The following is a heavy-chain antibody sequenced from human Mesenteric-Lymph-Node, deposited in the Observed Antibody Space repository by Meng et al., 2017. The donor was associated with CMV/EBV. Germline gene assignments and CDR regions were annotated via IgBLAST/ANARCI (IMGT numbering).Heavy chain of an antibody. J-gene: IGHJ6*02. Sequence: SCAISGDSVSSNSAAWNWIRQSPSRGLEWLGRTYYRSKWYNDYAVSVKSRITINPDTSKNQFSLQLNSVTPEDTAVYYCARDLVVEPGYYYGMDVWGQGTTVTVSS. CDR3: ARDLVVEPGYYYGMDV. V-gene: IGHV6-1*01. CDR2: TYYRSKWYN. CDR1: GDSVSSNSAA. D-gene: IGHD3-22*01.